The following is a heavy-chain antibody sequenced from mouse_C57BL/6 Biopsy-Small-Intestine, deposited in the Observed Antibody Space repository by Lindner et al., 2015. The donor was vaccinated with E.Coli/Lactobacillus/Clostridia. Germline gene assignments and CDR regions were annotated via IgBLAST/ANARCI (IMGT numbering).Heavy chain of an antibody. CDR2: IRSKSNNYAT. D-gene: IGHD1-1*01. Sequence: VQLQESGGGLVQPKGSLKLSCAASGFSFNTYATNWVRQAPGKGLEWVARIRSKSNNYATYYADSVKDRFTISRDDSESMLYLQMNNLKTEDTAMYYCVRLYYGSSYAMDYWGQGTSVTVSS. CDR3: VRLYYGSSYAMDY. V-gene: IGHV10-1*01. CDR1: GFSFNTYA. J-gene: IGHJ4*01.